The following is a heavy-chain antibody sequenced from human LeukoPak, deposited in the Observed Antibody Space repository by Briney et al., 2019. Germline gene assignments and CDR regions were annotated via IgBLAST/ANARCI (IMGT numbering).Heavy chain of an antibody. CDR2: INSDGSST. CDR1: GFTFSSYW. V-gene: IGHV3-74*01. Sequence: GGSLRLSCAASGFTFSSYWMHWVRQAPGKGLVWVSRINSDGSSTSYADSVKGRFTISRDNAKNTLYLQMNSLRAEDTAVYYCAREASAVDTWEVDYWGQGTLVTVSS. CDR3: AREASAVDTWEVDY. D-gene: IGHD1-26*01. J-gene: IGHJ4*02.